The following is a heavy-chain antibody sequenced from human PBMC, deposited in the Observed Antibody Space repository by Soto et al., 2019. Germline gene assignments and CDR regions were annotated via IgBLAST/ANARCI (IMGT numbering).Heavy chain of an antibody. J-gene: IGHJ6*02. CDR3: AREVSVISSYYCAYYYGMDV. V-gene: IGHV3-48*03. Sequence: DVQLVESGGGLVQPGGSLRLSCAASGFTFSNFDMNWVRQAPGKGLEWVSYITSSGATIYYAASVKGRFTISRDNAKNSLYLQMTSLRGEATAVYYCAREVSVISSYYCAYYYGMDVWGLGSTVTVSS. CDR1: GFTFSNFD. CDR2: ITSSGATI. D-gene: IGHD3-3*01.